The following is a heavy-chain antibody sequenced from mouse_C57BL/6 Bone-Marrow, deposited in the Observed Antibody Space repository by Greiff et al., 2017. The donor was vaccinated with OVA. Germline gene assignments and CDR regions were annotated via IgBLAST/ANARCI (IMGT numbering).Heavy chain of an antibody. CDR2: IYPSDSET. Sequence: LKQSGAELVRPGSSVKLSCKASGYTFTSYWMDWVKQRPGQGLEWIGNIYPSDSETHYNQKFKDKATLTVDESSSTAYMQLSSLTSEDSAVYYCARSLLTTGAYWGQGTLVTVSA. J-gene: IGHJ3*01. CDR3: ARSLLTTGAY. D-gene: IGHD1-1*01. CDR1: GYTFTSYW. V-gene: IGHV1-61*01.